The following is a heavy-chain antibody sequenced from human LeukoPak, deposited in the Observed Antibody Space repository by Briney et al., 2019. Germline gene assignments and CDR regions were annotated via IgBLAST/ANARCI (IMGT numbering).Heavy chain of an antibody. Sequence: GRSLRLSCAASGFTFSSYGMHWVRQAPGKGLEWVAVISYDGSNKYYADSVKGRFTISRDNSKNTLYLQMSSLRTEDTAVYYCVKDRAVDYWGQGTLVTVSS. CDR3: VKDRAVDY. D-gene: IGHD3-10*01. CDR1: GFTFSSYG. V-gene: IGHV3-30*18. J-gene: IGHJ4*02. CDR2: ISYDGSNK.